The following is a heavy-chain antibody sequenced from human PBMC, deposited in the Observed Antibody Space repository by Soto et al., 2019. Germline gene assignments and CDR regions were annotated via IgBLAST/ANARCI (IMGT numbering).Heavy chain of an antibody. Sequence: GGSLRLSCAASGFTFSSYAMSWVRQAPGKGLEWVSAISGSGGSTYYADSVKGRFTISRDNSKNTLYLQMNSLRAEDTAVYYCAKDGAAGYCSSTSCYATEGGWFDPWGQGTLVTVSS. CDR3: AKDGAAGYCSSTSCYATEGGWFDP. CDR2: ISGSGGST. CDR1: GFTFSSYA. J-gene: IGHJ5*02. D-gene: IGHD2-2*01. V-gene: IGHV3-23*01.